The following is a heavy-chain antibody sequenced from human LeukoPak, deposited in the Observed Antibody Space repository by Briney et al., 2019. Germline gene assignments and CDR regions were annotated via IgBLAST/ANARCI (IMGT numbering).Heavy chain of an antibody. CDR2: IYSGGST. D-gene: IGHD3-3*01. J-gene: IGHJ5*02. Sequence: PSETLSLTCAVYGGSFSGYYWSWVRQAPGKGLEWVSVIYSGGSTYYADSVKGRFTISRDNSKNTLYLQMNSLRAEDTAVYYCARDLVYDGVDPWGQGTLVTVSS. V-gene: IGHV3-53*01. CDR3: ARDLVYDGVDP. CDR1: GGSFSGYY.